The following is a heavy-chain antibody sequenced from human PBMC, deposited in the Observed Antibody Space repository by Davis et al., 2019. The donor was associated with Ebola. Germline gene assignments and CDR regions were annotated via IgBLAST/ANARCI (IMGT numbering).Heavy chain of an antibody. Sequence: GESLKISCAGSGFSFRSFAMSWVRQAPGKGPEHVSAISTTGATTDYADSVKGRFTISRDTSKNTLYLQMGSLRPEDMAVYYCARDLFNNSWHYYNYAMDVWGQGTTVTVSS. D-gene: IGHD6-13*01. J-gene: IGHJ6*02. CDR1: GFSFRSFA. V-gene: IGHV3-64*02. CDR3: ARDLFNNSWHYYNYAMDV. CDR2: ISTTGATT.